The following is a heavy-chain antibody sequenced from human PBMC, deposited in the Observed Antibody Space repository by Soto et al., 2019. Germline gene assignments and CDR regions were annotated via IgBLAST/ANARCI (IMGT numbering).Heavy chain of an antibody. CDR2: VNPNSGNT. J-gene: IGHJ5*02. D-gene: IGHD4-17*01. V-gene: IGHV1-8*01. Sequence: QVQLVQSGAEVKKPGASVKVSCKASGSTFTSYDINWVRQATGQGLEYLGWVNPNSGNTAYVQKFQGRVTMTWDTSITTAYMELSGLRSEDTAVYFCARGVKYGAYSRWFDPWGQGTLVTVSS. CDR1: GSTFTSYD. CDR3: ARGVKYGAYSRWFDP.